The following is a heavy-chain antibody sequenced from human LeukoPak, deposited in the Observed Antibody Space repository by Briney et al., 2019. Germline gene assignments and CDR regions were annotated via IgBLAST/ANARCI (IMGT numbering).Heavy chain of an antibody. V-gene: IGHV3-23*01. D-gene: IGHD3/OR15-3a*01. CDR2: ISGSGGST. CDR3: AKGGLVHPLHI. Sequence: GGTLRLSCAASGFTFSSYAISWVRQAPGKGLEWVSVISGSGGSTYYADSVKGRFTISRDNSKNTLYLQMNSLRAEDTAVYYCAKGGLVHPLHIWGQGTMVTVSS. CDR1: GFTFSSYA. J-gene: IGHJ3*02.